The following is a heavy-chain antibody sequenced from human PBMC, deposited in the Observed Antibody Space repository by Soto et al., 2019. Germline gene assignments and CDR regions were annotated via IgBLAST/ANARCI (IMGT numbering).Heavy chain of an antibody. Sequence: QVQLQESGPGLVKPSGTLSLTCAVSGVSISSNNWWSWVRQPPGKGLEGIGEMYHTGSTNYNPSLKSRVTISVDKSKNHFSLELNSVTAADTAVYYYARSRRYQYDSSEGHVDYWGQRTLVTVSS. CDR1: GVSISSNNW. J-gene: IGHJ4*02. D-gene: IGHD3-22*01. V-gene: IGHV4-4*02. CDR2: MYHTGST. CDR3: ARSRRYQYDSSEGHVDY.